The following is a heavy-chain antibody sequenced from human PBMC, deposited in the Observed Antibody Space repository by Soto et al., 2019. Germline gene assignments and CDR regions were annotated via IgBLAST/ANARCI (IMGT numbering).Heavy chain of an antibody. CDR1: GFTFSSYA. J-gene: IGHJ1*01. D-gene: IGHD6-19*01. V-gene: IGHV3-23*01. CDR2: ISGSGDST. Sequence: EVQLLESGGGLVQPGGSLRLSCAASGFTFSSYAMSWVRQAPGKGLEWVSGISGSGDSTYYADSVKGRFTISRDNSKNTPYLQMNSLGAEDTAVYYCAKGVPGIAVAGTGYFQHWGQGTLVTVSS. CDR3: AKGVPGIAVAGTGYFQH.